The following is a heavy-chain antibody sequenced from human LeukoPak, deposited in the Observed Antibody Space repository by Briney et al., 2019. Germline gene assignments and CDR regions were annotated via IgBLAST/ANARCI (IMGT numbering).Heavy chain of an antibody. Sequence: AGGSLRLSCAASGFTFSSYAMSWVRQAPGKGLEWVSAISGSGGSTYYADSAKGRFTISRDNSKNTLYLQMNSLRAEDTAVYYCAKDFLPSAVGWFDPWGQGTLVTVSS. CDR1: GFTFSSYA. J-gene: IGHJ5*02. CDR3: AKDFLPSAVGWFDP. D-gene: IGHD2/OR15-2a*01. V-gene: IGHV3-23*01. CDR2: ISGSGGST.